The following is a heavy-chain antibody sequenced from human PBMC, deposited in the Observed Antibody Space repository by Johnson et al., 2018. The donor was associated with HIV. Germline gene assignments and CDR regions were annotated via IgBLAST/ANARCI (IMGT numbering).Heavy chain of an antibody. J-gene: IGHJ3*02. CDR1: GFTFSRNA. CDR3: TTDLAAVGSGAFDI. CDR2: IKQEGRGT. Sequence: VQVVESGGGVVQPGRSLGLSCTASGFTFSRNAMHWVRQPPGKGLEWVANIKQEGRGTHYRDSVKGRFTISRDNSKNTLYLQMNSLKTEDTAVYYRTTDLAAVGSGAFDIWGQGTMVTVSS. D-gene: IGHD6-13*01. V-gene: IGHV3-33*08.